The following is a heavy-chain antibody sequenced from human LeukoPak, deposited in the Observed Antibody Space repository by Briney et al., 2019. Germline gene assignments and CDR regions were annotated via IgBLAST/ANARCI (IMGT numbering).Heavy chain of an antibody. CDR2: IYSGGST. V-gene: IGHV3-66*01. CDR1: GFTVSSNY. D-gene: IGHD3-16*01. J-gene: IGHJ4*02. CDR3: ARGGDRSPIDY. Sequence: GGSLRLSRAASGFTVSSNYMSWVRQAPGKGLEWVSVIYSGGSTYYADSVKGRFTISRDNSKNTLYLQMNSLRAEDTAVYYCARGGDRSPIDYWGQGTLVTVSS.